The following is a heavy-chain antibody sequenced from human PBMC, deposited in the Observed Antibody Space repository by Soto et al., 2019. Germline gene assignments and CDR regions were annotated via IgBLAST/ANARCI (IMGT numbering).Heavy chain of an antibody. CDR2: ISSSSSYT. CDR1: GFTFSDYY. D-gene: IGHD3-3*01. V-gene: IGHV3-11*06. CDR3: AREYDFWSGHLIDDAFDI. Sequence: GSLRLSCAASGFTFSDYYMSWIRQAPGKGLEWVSYISSSSSYTNYADSVKGRFTISRDNAKNSLYLQMNSLRAEDTAVYYCAREYDFWSGHLIDDAFDIWGQGTMVTVSS. J-gene: IGHJ3*02.